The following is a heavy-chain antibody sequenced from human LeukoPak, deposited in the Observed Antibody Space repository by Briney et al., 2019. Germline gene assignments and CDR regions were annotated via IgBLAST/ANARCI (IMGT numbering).Heavy chain of an antibody. CDR2: TYYRSKWSN. J-gene: IGHJ5*02. V-gene: IGHV6-1*01. CDR3: AREATGIGRNWLDP. CDR1: GDTISTESAA. Sequence: SQTLSLTCAISGDTISTESAAWTWIRQSPSRGLEWLGRTYYRSKWSNDYALSVRGRITINPDTSKNQFSLQLNPVIPEDTAVYFCAREATGIGRNWLDPWGQGTLVIVSS. D-gene: IGHD6-13*01.